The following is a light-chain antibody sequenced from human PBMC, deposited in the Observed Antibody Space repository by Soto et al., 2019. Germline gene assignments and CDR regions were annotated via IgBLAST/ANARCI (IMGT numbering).Light chain of an antibody. J-gene: IGLJ1*01. CDR2: GNN. Sequence: QSVLTQPPSMSGAPGQRVTISCPGTSANIGAGYDVHWYQQLPGMAPKLLIYGNNKRPSGVPDRFSGSKSGTSASLAITGLQAEDEADYYCQSYDSTLSGLYVLGTGTKLTVL. CDR3: QSYDSTLSGLYV. V-gene: IGLV1-40*01. CDR1: SANIGAGYD.